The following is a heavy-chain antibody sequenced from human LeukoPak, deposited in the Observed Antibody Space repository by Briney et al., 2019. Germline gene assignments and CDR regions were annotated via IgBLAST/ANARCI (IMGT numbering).Heavy chain of an antibody. CDR2: INNSGST. J-gene: IGHJ4*02. D-gene: IGHD3-3*02. Sequence: GSLRLSCAASGFTFSSYGMSWVRQPPGKGLEWIGEINNSGSTNYNPSLKSRVTISRDTSKNQFSLKLSSVTAADTAVYYCARGRAFFDWGQGTLVTVSS. V-gene: IGHV4-34*01. CDR1: GFTFSSYG. CDR3: ARGRAFFD.